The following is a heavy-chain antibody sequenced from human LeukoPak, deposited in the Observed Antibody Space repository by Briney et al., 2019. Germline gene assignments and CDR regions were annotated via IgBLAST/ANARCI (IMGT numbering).Heavy chain of an antibody. J-gene: IGHJ4*02. D-gene: IGHD1-26*01. V-gene: IGHV1-69*13. Sequence: ASVKVPCKASGGTFSRYAISWVRQAPGQGLEWMGGYIPMFRTANYAQNFQNRVTITADESTSTFSMEVSSLRPEDTAVYFCAGASSKWELSFWGKGTLVTVSS. CDR1: GGTFSRYA. CDR3: AGASSKWELSF. CDR2: YIPMFRTA.